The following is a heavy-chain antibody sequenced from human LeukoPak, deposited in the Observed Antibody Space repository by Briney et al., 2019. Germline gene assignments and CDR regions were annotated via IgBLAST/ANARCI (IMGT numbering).Heavy chain of an antibody. J-gene: IGHJ4*02. Sequence: GGSLRLSCAASGFTFDNYRMSWVRQAPGKGLEWVSTVNADGGNTYYADSVKGRFTISRDNSKSTLILQMNSLRVEDTALYYCTKRVKFGGTWDHFADWGQGTLVTVSS. CDR1: GFTFDNYR. V-gene: IGHV3-23*01. CDR2: VNADGGNT. CDR3: TKRVKFGGTWDHFAD. D-gene: IGHD3-16*01.